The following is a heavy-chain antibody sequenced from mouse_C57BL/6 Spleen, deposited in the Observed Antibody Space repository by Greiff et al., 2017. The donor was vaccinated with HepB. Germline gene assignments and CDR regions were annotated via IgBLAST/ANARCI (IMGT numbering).Heavy chain of an antibody. Sequence: VKLMESGPELVKPGASVKISCKASGYAFSSSWMNWVKPRPGKGLEWIGRIYPGDGDTNYNGKFKGKATLTADKSSSTAYMQLSSLTSEDSAVYFCARCGNYTYYAMDYWGQGTSVTVSS. D-gene: IGHD2-1*01. CDR2: IYPGDGDT. J-gene: IGHJ4*01. CDR1: GYAFSSSW. CDR3: ARCGNYTYYAMDY. V-gene: IGHV1-82*01.